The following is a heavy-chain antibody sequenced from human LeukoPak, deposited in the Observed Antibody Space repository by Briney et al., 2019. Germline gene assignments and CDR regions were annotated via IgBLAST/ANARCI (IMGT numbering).Heavy chain of an antibody. CDR2: INPSGGST. CDR3: ARGPNQQWLVFFYFDY. D-gene: IGHD6-19*01. Sequence: ASVTVSCTASGCTFTSYYMHWVRQAPGQGLEWMGIINPSGGSTSYAQKFQGRVTMARDTSTSTVYMELSSLRSEDTAVYYCARGPNQQWLVFFYFDYWGQGTLVTVSS. CDR1: GCTFTSYY. J-gene: IGHJ4*02. V-gene: IGHV1-46*01.